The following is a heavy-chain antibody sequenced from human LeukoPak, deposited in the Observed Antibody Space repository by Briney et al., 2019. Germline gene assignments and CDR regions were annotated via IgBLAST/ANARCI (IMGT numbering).Heavy chain of an antibody. Sequence: ASVKVSCKASGYTFTGYYMHWVRQAPGQGLEWMGWMNPNRGGTNYAQKFQGRVTTTRHTSISTAYMELRRLRSDDTAVYYCAIAPYCSSTSCPNWFDPWGQGTLVTVSS. CDR2: MNPNRGGT. D-gene: IGHD2-2*01. J-gene: IGHJ5*02. CDR3: AIAPYCSSTSCPNWFDP. V-gene: IGHV1-2*02. CDR1: GYTFTGYY.